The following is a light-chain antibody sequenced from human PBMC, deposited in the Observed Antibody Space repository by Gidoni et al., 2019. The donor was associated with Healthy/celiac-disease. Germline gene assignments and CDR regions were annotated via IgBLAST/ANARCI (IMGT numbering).Light chain of an antibody. V-gene: IGKV4-1*01. CDR2: WAS. CDR1: LTSFYSSNNTNY. J-gene: IGKJ2*01. CDR3: QQYYSTPNT. Sequence: TVMTESPDSLPVSLGVWATIHCKSSLTSFYSSNNTNYFAWYQQKPGQPPKLLIYWASTRESGVPDRFSGSGSGTDFTLTSSSLQADDVAVYYCQQYYSTPNTFXXXTKLEIK.